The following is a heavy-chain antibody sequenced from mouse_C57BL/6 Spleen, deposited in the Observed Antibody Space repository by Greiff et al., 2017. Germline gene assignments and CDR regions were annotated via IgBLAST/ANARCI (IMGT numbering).Heavy chain of an antibody. CDR2: IYPGSGST. V-gene: IGHV1-55*01. CDR1: GYTFTSYW. Sequence: QVQLQQPGAELVKPGASVKMSCKASGYTFTSYWITWVKQRPGQGLEWIGDIYPGSGSTNYNEKFKSKATLTVDTSSSTAYMQLSSLTSEDSAVYYCARGVYGSSLFADWGQGTLVTVSA. D-gene: IGHD1-1*01. J-gene: IGHJ3*01. CDR3: ARGVYGSSLFAD.